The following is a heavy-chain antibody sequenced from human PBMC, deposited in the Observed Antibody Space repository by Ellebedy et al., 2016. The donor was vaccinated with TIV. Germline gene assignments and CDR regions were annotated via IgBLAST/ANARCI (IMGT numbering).Heavy chain of an antibody. D-gene: IGHD7-27*01. V-gene: IGHV3-48*04. Sequence: GESLKISCAASGFTFNSYWMSWVRQAPGKGLEWVSYISGSTLTLYYADSVKGRFTISRDNAKNSLYLQMNGLRAEDTAVYFCARDMAWGNERVNDAFDMWGHGTLVSVSS. CDR2: ISGSTLTL. CDR3: ARDMAWGNERVNDAFDM. CDR1: GFTFNSYW. J-gene: IGHJ3*02.